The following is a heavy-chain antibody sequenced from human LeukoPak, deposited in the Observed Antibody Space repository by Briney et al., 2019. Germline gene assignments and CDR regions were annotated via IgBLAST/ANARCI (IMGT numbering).Heavy chain of an antibody. CDR3: ARDGGYCTNGVCYPLDY. V-gene: IGHV3-48*04. Sequence: GGSLRLSCAASGFTFSDYTMNWVRQAPGKGLEWVSYISSSGSTIYYADPVKGRFTMSRDNAKNSLYLQMNSLRAEDTAVYYCARDGGYCTNGVCYPLDYWGQGTLVTVSS. CDR2: ISSSGSTI. D-gene: IGHD2-8*01. J-gene: IGHJ4*02. CDR1: GFTFSDYT.